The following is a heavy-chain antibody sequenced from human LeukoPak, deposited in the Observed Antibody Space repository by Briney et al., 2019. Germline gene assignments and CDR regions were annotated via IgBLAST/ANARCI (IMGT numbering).Heavy chain of an antibody. CDR1: RFTFSSYA. V-gene: IGHV3-30-3*01. CDR2: ISYDGSNK. Sequence: PGGSLRLSCAASRFTFSSYAMHWVRQAPGKGLEWVAVISYDGSNKYYADSVKGRFTISRDNSKNTLYLQMNSLRAKDTAVYYCARGPRRITMVRGPGGAFDIWGQGTMVTVSS. J-gene: IGHJ3*02. CDR3: ARGPRRITMVRGPGGAFDI. D-gene: IGHD3-10*01.